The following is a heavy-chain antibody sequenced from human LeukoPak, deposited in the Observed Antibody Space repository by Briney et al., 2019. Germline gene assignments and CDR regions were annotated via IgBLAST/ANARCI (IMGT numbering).Heavy chain of an antibody. CDR3: AREDGIRAFDY. J-gene: IGHJ4*02. Sequence: GGSLRLSCAASGFTFSSYSMNWVRQAPGKGLEWVSSISSSSSYIYYADSVKGRFTTSRDNAKNSLYLQMNSLRAEDTAVYYCAREDGIRAFDYWGQGTLVTVSS. CDR2: ISSSSSYI. V-gene: IGHV3-21*01. CDR1: GFTFSSYS.